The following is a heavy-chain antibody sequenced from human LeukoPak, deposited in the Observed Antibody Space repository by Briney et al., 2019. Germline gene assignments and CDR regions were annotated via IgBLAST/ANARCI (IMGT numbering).Heavy chain of an antibody. CDR2: ISYDGSNK. Sequence: GRSLRLSRAASGFTFSSYAMHWVRQAPGKGLEWVAVISYDGSNKYYADSVKGRFTISRDNSKNTLYLQMNSLRAEDTAVYYCAREKVVLWFGELLGYYGMDVWGQGTKVTVSS. V-gene: IGHV3-30-3*01. CDR3: AREKVVLWFGELLGYYGMDV. J-gene: IGHJ6*02. D-gene: IGHD3-10*01. CDR1: GFTFSSYA.